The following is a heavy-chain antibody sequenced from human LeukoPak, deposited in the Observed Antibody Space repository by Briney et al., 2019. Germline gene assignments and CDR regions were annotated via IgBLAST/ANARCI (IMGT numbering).Heavy chain of an antibody. CDR3: ARGWATIPD. D-gene: IGHD5-24*01. Sequence: PGGSLRLSCTASGFNFSISYMMWVRQAPGEGLEWVAHIDPDGVDKNYVGSVKDRFIISRDNTKNSLFLQMNSLRDDDTALYCCARGWATIPDWGQGSLVIVSS. V-gene: IGHV3-7*01. CDR2: IDPDGVDK. CDR1: GFNFSISY. J-gene: IGHJ4*02.